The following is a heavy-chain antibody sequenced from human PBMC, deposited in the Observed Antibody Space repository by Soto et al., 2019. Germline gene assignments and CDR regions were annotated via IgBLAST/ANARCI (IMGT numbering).Heavy chain of an antibody. CDR3: ARGEQYSGRIFDY. Sequence: QVQLQQSGPGLVKPSQTLSVTCGISGDSVSSNSAAWNWLRQSPSRGLEWLGRIYYRSKWYNDYAVSVESRITINPETSKNHFSLQLNFVTPEDTAVYFCARGEQYSGRIFDYWGQGTLVTVSS. CDR1: GDSVSSNSAA. D-gene: IGHD1-26*01. J-gene: IGHJ4*02. CDR2: IYYRSKWYN. V-gene: IGHV6-1*01.